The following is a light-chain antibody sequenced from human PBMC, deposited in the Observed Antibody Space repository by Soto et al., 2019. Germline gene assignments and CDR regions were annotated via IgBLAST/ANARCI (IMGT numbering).Light chain of an antibody. J-gene: IGKJ1*01. V-gene: IGKV3-20*01. CDR2: DAS. CDR1: QTITINS. CDR3: HQYAASPWT. Sequence: EIALTQSPGTLSLSPRERATLSCRATQTITINSLAWYQQKSGQAPRLLIYDASNRAIGIPDRFSGSGSGTDVSLTISRLEPEDFAVYYCHQYAASPWTFGQGTKVEIK.